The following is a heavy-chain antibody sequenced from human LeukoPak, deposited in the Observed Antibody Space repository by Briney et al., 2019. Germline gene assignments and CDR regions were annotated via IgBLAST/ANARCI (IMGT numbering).Heavy chain of an antibody. J-gene: IGHJ4*02. D-gene: IGHD3-10*01. V-gene: IGHV1-2*02. Sequence: GASVKVSCKASGYTFTGYYMHWARQAPGQGLEWMGWINPNSGGTNYAQKFQGRVTMTRDASISTAYMELSRLRSDDTAVYYCARDLMVRVKGDFDYWGQGTLVTVSS. CDR1: GYTFTGYY. CDR3: ARDLMVRVKGDFDY. CDR2: INPNSGGT.